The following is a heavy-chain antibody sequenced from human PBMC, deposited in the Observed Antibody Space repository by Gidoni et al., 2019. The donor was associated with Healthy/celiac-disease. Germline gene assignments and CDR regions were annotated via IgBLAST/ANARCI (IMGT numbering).Heavy chain of an antibody. CDR3: ARGLPYYYYGMDV. Sequence: QVQLVESGGGVVQPGRSLRLSCAASGFTFSSYAIHWVRQAPGKGLEWVAVISYDGSNKYYADSVKGRFTISRDNSKNTLYLQMNSLRAEDTAVYYCARGLPYYYYGMDVWGQGTTVTVSS. J-gene: IGHJ6*02. V-gene: IGHV3-30*01. CDR2: ISYDGSNK. D-gene: IGHD5-12*01. CDR1: GFTFSSYA.